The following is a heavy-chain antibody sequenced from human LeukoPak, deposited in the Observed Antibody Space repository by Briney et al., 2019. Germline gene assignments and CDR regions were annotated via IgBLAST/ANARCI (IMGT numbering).Heavy chain of an antibody. CDR2: INGGGSII. CDR1: GFTFSDYH. V-gene: IGHV3-11*01. D-gene: IGHD6-19*01. J-gene: IGHJ4*02. CDR3: AREQWGPPDH. Sequence: GGSLRLSCAASGFTFSDYHMSWIRQAPGKGLEWVSYINGGGSIIYYVDSVKGRFTISRDNAKNLLYLQMNSLRAEDTAVYYCAREQWGPPDHWDQGTLVTVSS.